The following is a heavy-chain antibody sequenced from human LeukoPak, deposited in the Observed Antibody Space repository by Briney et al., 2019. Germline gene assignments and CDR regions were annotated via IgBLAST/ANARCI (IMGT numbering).Heavy chain of an antibody. Sequence: ASVKVSCKASGYTFSSYVISWVRQAPGQGLEWMGWISADNGNTNYAQKLQGRVTMTTDTSTSTAYMELRSLRSDDTAVYYCARDYRSYYYDSSGYWDYWGQGTLVTVSS. J-gene: IGHJ4*02. D-gene: IGHD3-22*01. V-gene: IGHV1-18*01. CDR1: GYTFSSYV. CDR3: ARDYRSYYYDSSGYWDY. CDR2: ISADNGNT.